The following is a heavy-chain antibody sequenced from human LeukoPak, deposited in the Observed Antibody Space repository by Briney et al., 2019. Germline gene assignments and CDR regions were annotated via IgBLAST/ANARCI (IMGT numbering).Heavy chain of an antibody. CDR2: INHSGST. D-gene: IGHD6-6*01. CDR1: GGSFSGYY. J-gene: IGHJ4*02. CDR3: ARGGNYSSSPPVTNVPFDY. Sequence: SETLSLTCAVYGGSFSGYYWSWIRQPPGKGLGWIGEINHSGSTNYNPSLKSRVTISVDTSKNQFSLKLSSATAADTAVYYCARGGNYSSSPPVTNVPFDYWGQGTLVTVSS. V-gene: IGHV4-34*01.